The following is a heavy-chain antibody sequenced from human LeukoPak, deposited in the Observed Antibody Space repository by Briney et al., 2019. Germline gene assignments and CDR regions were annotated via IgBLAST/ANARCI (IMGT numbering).Heavy chain of an antibody. V-gene: IGHV1-8*01. CDR2: MNPNSGNT. CDR1: GYTFTSYD. J-gene: IGHJ4*02. D-gene: IGHD5-18*01. CDR3: ARVGWAMVPTPDY. Sequence: ALVKVSCKASGYTFTSYDINWVRQATGQGLEWMGWMNPNSGNTGYAQKFQGRVTMTRNTSISTAYMELSSLRSEDTAVYYCARVGWAMVPTPDYWGQGTLVTVSS.